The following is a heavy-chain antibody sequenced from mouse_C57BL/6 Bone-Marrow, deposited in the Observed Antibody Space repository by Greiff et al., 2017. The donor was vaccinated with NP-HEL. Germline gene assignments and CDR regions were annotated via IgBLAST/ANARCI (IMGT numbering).Heavy chain of an antibody. CDR3: ASYYYGSSYD. CDR1: GYAFSSSW. V-gene: IGHV1-82*01. Sequence: QVQLQQSGPELVKPGASVKISCKASGYAFSSSWMNWVKQRPGKGLEWIGRIYPGDGAINYNGKFKGKAKLTADKSSSTAYMQLSSLTSEDSAVYFCASYYYGSSYDWGQGTTLTVSS. D-gene: IGHD1-1*01. J-gene: IGHJ2*01. CDR2: IYPGDGAI.